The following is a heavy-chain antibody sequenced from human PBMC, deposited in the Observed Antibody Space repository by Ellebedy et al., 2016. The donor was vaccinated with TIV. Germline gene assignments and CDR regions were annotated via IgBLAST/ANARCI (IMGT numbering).Heavy chain of an antibody. V-gene: IGHV1-46*04. CDR1: GYTFSSYY. D-gene: IGHD6-6*01. CDR3: ARIGSSSSDWYFDY. J-gene: IGHJ2*01. Sequence: AASVKVSCKASGYTFSSYYMHWVRQAPGQGLEWMGIINPSGGSTTYAQNLQGRVTMTRDTSTTTVYMELSSLRSEDTAVYYCARIGSSSSDWYFDYWGRGTLVTVSS. CDR2: INPSGGST.